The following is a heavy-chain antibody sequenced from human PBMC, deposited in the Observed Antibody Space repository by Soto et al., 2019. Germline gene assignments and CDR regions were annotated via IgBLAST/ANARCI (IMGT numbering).Heavy chain of an antibody. CDR3: ARLVDTADFDY. V-gene: IGHV1-69*02. J-gene: IGHJ4*02. CDR1: GGTFSSYT. D-gene: IGHD5-18*01. Sequence: QVQLVQSGAEVKKPGSSVKVSCKASGGTFSSYTISWVRQAPGQGLEWMGRIIPILGIANYAQKFQGRVTITADKSTSTAYMELSSLRSEDTAVYFCARLVDTADFDYWGQGTLVTVSS. CDR2: IIPILGIA.